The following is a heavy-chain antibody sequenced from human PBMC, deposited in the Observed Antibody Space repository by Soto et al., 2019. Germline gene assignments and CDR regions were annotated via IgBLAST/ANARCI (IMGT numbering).Heavy chain of an antibody. D-gene: IGHD1-26*01. J-gene: IGHJ4*02. CDR1: GGSFNRHT. V-gene: IGHV1-69*01. CDR3: ALRRDSGSYNPNFDY. Sequence: QVQLVQSGAEVRKPGSSVRVSCKASGGSFNRHTISWVRQAPGQGLEWMGGIIPIFGTANYAQKFQGRVTITADESTSTAYMELSSLRSEDTAVYYCALRRDSGSYNPNFDYWGQGTLVTVSS. CDR2: IIPIFGTA.